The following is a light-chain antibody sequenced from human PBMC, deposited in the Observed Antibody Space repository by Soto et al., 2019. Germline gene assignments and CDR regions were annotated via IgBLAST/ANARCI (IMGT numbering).Light chain of an antibody. Sequence: QSVLTQPASVSGSPGQSITISCTGTSSDVGGYNYVSWYQLHPGKAPKLMVYEVSNRPSGVSNRFSGSKSGNTASLTISGLQAEEEADYYCSSYTSTTAYVFGPRTKVTVL. CDR2: EVS. V-gene: IGLV2-14*01. CDR1: SSDVGGYNY. CDR3: SSYTSTTAYV. J-gene: IGLJ1*01.